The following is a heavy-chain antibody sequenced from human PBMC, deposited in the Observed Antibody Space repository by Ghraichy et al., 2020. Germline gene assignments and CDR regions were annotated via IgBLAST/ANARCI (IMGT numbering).Heavy chain of an antibody. CDR1: GFTFSSYA. J-gene: IGHJ4*02. CDR2: ISSNGGST. D-gene: IGHD3-16*02. Sequence: GGSLRLSCAASGFTFSSYAMHWVRQAPGKGLEYVSAISSNGGSTYYANSVKGRFTISRDNSKNTLYLQMGSLRAEDMAVYYCARSLEAYDYVWGSYRPASYYFDYWGQGTLVTVSS. CDR3: ARSLEAYDYVWGSYRPASYYFDY. V-gene: IGHV3-64*01.